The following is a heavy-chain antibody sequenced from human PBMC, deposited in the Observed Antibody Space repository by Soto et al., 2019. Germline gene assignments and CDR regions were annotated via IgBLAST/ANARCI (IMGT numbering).Heavy chain of an antibody. D-gene: IGHD3-22*01. Sequence: PSETLSLTCTVSGGSVSSGSYYWSWIRQPPGKGLEWIGYIYYSGSTNYNPSLKSRVTISVDTSKNQFSLELSSVTAADTAVYYCARDRYYDSSGYYLGCWGQGTLVTVSS. CDR2: IYYSGST. V-gene: IGHV4-61*01. CDR1: GGSVSSGSYY. CDR3: ARDRYYDSSGYYLGC. J-gene: IGHJ4*02.